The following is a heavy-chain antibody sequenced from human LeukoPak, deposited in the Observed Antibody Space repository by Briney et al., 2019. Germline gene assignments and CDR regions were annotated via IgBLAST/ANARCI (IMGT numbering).Heavy chain of an antibody. V-gene: IGHV3-23*01. Sequence: GGSLRLSCAASGFTFSSYAMSWVRQAPGKGLEWVSAISGSGGSTYYADSVKGRFTISRDNSKNTLYLQMNSLRAEDTAVYYCAKDSLRRDGYNAYYYYYGMDVWGQGTTVTVSS. CDR2: ISGSGGST. J-gene: IGHJ6*02. CDR3: AKDSLRRDGYNAYYYYYGMDV. D-gene: IGHD5-24*01. CDR1: GFTFSSYA.